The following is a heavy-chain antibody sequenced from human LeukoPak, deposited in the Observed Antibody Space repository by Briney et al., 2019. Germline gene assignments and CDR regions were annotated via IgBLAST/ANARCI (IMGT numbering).Heavy chain of an antibody. CDR1: GGSISSYY. CDR2: IYYSGST. J-gene: IGHJ4*02. D-gene: IGHD1-26*01. V-gene: IGHV4-59*01. Sequence: SETLSLTCTVSGGSISSYYWSWLRQPPGKGLEWIGYIYYSGSTNYNPSLTSRVTISVDTSKNQFSLKLSSVTAADTAVYYCARDQGELLIDYWGQGTLVTVSS. CDR3: ARDQGELLIDY.